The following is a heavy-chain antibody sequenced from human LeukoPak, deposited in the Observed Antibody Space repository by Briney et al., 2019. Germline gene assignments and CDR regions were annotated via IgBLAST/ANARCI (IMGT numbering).Heavy chain of an antibody. Sequence: GASVKVSCKASGYTFTSYAMNWVRQAPGQGLEWMGWISAYNGNTNYAQKLQGRVTMTTDTSTSTTYMELRSLRSDDTAVYYCARDKPGYCSGGSCYSLPIFQHWGQGTLVTVSS. CDR3: ARDKPGYCSGGSCYSLPIFQH. J-gene: IGHJ1*01. CDR1: GYTFTSYA. D-gene: IGHD2-15*01. CDR2: ISAYNGNT. V-gene: IGHV1-18*01.